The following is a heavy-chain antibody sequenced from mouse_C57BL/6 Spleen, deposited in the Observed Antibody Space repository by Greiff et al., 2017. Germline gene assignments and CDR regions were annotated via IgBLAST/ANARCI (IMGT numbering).Heavy chain of an antibody. D-gene: IGHD2-2*01. V-gene: IGHV1-55*01. CDR1: GYTFTSYW. Sequence: VQLQQPGAELVKPGASVKMSCKASGYTFTSYWITWVKQRPGQGLEWIGDIYPGSGSTNYNEKFKSKATLTVDTSSSTAYMQLSSLTSEESSVYYCAKVRANSYYFDYWGQGTTLTVSS. J-gene: IGHJ2*01. CDR3: AKVRANSYYFDY. CDR2: IYPGSGST.